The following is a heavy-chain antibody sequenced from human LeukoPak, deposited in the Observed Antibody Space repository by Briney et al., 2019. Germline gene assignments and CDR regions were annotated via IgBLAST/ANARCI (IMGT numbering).Heavy chain of an antibody. V-gene: IGHV3-23*01. CDR2: ISGSGGST. Sequence: GGSLRLSCAASEFTFSSYAMSWVRQAPGKGLEWVSAISGSGGSTYYADSVKGRFTISRDNSKNTLYLQMNSLRAEDTAVYYCAKTADSSWYVRWPHYFDYWGQGTLVTVSS. CDR1: EFTFSSYA. CDR3: AKTADSSWYVRWPHYFDY. J-gene: IGHJ4*02. D-gene: IGHD6-13*01.